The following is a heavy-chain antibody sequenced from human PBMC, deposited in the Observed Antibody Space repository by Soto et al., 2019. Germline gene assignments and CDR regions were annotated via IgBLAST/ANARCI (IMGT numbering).Heavy chain of an antibody. CDR1: GGSFSGYY. CDR3: AGYCSSTSVLLPGQGDGMDV. J-gene: IGHJ6*02. Sequence: SETLSLTCAVYGGSFSGYYWSWIRQPPGKGLEWIGEINHSGSTNYNPSLKSRVTVSVDTSKNQFSLKLSSVTAADTAVYYCAGYCSSTSVLLPGQGDGMDVWGQGTTVTVSS. D-gene: IGHD2-2*01. CDR2: INHSGST. V-gene: IGHV4-34*01.